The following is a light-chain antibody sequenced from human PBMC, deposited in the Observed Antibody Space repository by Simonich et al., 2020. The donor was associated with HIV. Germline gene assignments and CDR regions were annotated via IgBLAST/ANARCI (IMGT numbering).Light chain of an antibody. CDR3: QQYNNWPPWGT. CDR2: GAS. V-gene: IGKV3-15*01. Sequence: EIVMTQSPATLSVSPGERATLSCRASQSMSSNLAWYQQRPGQAPRLLIYGASTRATGIPARFSGSGSGTEFTLTISSLQSEDFAVYYCQQYNNWPPWGTFGGGTKVEIK. J-gene: IGKJ4*01. CDR1: QSMSSN.